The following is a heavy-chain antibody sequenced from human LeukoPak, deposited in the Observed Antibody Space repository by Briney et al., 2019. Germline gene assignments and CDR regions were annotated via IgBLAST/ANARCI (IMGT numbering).Heavy chain of an antibody. V-gene: IGHV3-74*01. CDR2: INSDGSST. Sequence: GGTLRRSCAASGFTFSSYWMHWVRQAPGKGLVWVSRINSDGSSTSYADSVKGRFTISRDNAKNTLYLQMNSLRAEDTAVCYCASFGRYNWFDPWGQGTLVTVSS. CDR1: GFTFSSYW. D-gene: IGHD3-10*01. J-gene: IGHJ5*02. CDR3: ASFGRYNWFDP.